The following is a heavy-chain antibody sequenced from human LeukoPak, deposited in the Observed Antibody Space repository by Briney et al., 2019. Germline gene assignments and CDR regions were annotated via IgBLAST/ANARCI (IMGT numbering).Heavy chain of an antibody. CDR3: ARGVEWEPPYFDY. CDR2: VNAGNGNT. J-gene: IGHJ4*02. Sequence: ASVKVSCKASGYTFTSYAMHWVRQAPGQRLEWMGWVNAGNGNTKYSQKFQGRVTITRDTSASTAYVELSSLRSEDTAVYYCARGVEWEPPYFDYWGQGTLVTVSS. CDR1: GYTFTSYA. D-gene: IGHD1-26*01. V-gene: IGHV1-3*01.